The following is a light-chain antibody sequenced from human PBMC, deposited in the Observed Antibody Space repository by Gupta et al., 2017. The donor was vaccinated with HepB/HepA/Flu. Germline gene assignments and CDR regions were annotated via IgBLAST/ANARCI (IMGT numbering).Light chain of an antibody. V-gene: IGKV3-15*01. Sequence: IVMTQSPATLSVSPGERATLSCRAGQGIAGNLAWYQQKPGQSPRLLIYAASTRATIIPPRFSGSGSETDFTLTISSLQSEDFAVYYCQQYHDWPLTVGGGTKVEIK. CDR1: QGIAGN. J-gene: IGKJ4*01. CDR3: QQYHDWPLT. CDR2: AAS.